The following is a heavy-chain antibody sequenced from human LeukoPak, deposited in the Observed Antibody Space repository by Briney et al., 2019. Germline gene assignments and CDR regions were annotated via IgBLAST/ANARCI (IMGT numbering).Heavy chain of an antibody. J-gene: IGHJ4*02. CDR2: INPNSGDT. D-gene: IGHD6-13*01. CDR1: GDTFIGFY. Sequence: GASVRVSCKASGDTFIGFYIHWVRQAPGQGLEWMGWINPNSGDTNYAQKFQGRFTMTRDTSINTAYMELSRLRSDDTAVYYCARRGGSSWDFDYWGQGTLVTVSS. V-gene: IGHV1-2*02. CDR3: ARRGGSSWDFDY.